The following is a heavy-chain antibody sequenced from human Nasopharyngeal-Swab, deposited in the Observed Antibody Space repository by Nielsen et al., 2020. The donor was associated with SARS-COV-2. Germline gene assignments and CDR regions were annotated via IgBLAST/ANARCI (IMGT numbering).Heavy chain of an antibody. Sequence: GGSLRLSCAASGFTFSNYAMHWVRQAPGKGLEWVALISYDGINKFYVDSLKGRFTISRDNSKNTLYLQMNSLRTEDTALYYCATDAVRYFDYWGQGTLVTVPS. CDR3: ATDAVRYFDY. D-gene: IGHD4-17*01. CDR1: GFTFSNYA. V-gene: IGHV3-30-3*01. CDR2: ISYDGINK. J-gene: IGHJ4*02.